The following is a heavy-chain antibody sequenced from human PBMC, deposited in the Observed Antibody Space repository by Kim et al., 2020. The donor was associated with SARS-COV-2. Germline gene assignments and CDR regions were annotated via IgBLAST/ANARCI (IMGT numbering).Heavy chain of an antibody. CDR3: AADPNYYDSSGYYPGPY. CDR1: GFTFTSSA. J-gene: IGHJ4*02. D-gene: IGHD3-22*01. Sequence: SVKVSCKASGFTFTSSAVQWVRQARGQRLEWIGWIVVGSGNTNYAQKFQERVTITRDMSTSTAYMELSSLRSEDTAVYYCAADPNYYDSSGYYPGPYWGQGTLVTVSS. V-gene: IGHV1-58*01. CDR2: IVVGSGNT.